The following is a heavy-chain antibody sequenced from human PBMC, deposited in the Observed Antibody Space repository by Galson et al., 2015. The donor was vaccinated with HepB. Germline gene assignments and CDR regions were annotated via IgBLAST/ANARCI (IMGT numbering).Heavy chain of an antibody. CDR1: GGSFSGYY. V-gene: IGHV4-34*01. CDR3: ARGCGRMVPGQPSCMDV. D-gene: IGHD3-10*01. CDR2: INHSGST. Sequence: SETLSLTCAVYGGSFSGYYWSWIRQPPGKGLEWIGEINHSGSTNYNPSLKSRVTISVDTSKNQFSLKLSSVTAADTAVYYCARGCGRMVPGQPSCMDVWGQGTTVTVSS. J-gene: IGHJ6*02.